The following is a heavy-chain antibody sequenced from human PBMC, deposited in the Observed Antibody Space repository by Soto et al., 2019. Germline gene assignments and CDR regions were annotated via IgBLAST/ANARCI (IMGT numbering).Heavy chain of an antibody. CDR2: IKQDGSVK. CDR1: GFTFSSYW. Sequence: GGSLRLSCAASGFTFSSYWMSWVRQAPGKGLEWEANIKQDGSVKYYVDSVKGRFTISRDNAKNSLYLQMNSLRAEDTAVYYCAREAWYRAAAPSFDYWGQGTLVTVSS. D-gene: IGHD6-13*01. CDR3: AREAWYRAAAPSFDY. J-gene: IGHJ4*02. V-gene: IGHV3-7*03.